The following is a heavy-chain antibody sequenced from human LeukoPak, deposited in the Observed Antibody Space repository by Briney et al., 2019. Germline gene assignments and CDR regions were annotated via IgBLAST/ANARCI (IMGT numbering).Heavy chain of an antibody. J-gene: IGHJ3*02. CDR3: ARGGYYYDSSGYYHDAFDI. D-gene: IGHD3-22*01. Sequence: PGGSLRLSCAASGFAVSSNYMNWVRQAPGKGLKWVSIIYSGGGIYYANSVRGRFTISRDNSKNTLYLQMNSLRDEDTAVYYCARGGYYYDSSGYYHDAFDIWGQGTMVTVSS. CDR2: IYSGGGI. V-gene: IGHV3-53*01. CDR1: GFAVSSNY.